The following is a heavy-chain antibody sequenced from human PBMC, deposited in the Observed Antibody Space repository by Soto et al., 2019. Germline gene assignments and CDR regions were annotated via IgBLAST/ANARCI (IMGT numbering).Heavy chain of an antibody. V-gene: IGHV1-69*13. CDR1: GCTVSSYA. CDR2: IIPIFGTA. D-gene: IGHD3-10*01. J-gene: IGHJ6*01. Sequence: GASVKVSCKASGCTVSSYAISWVRQAPGQGLEWMGGIIPIFGTANYAQKFQGRVTITADESTSTAYMELSSLRSEDTAVYYCARTITMVRGVIIKPQNYYYYCMDGWGQGTTVTVSS. CDR3: ARTITMVRGVIIKPQNYYYYCMDG.